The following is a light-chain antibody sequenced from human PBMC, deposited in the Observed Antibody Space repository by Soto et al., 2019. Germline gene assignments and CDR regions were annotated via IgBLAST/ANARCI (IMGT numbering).Light chain of an antibody. V-gene: IGLV2-14*03. CDR3: SSFTSSSTQV. CDR1: SSDVGSYNY. CDR2: EVT. Sequence: QSALTQPASVSGSPGRSITISCTGTSSDVGSYNYVSWYQQHPGRAPKLMIFEVTNRPSGISNRFSGSKSGNTASLTISGLQPEEEADYYCSSFTSSSTQVFGSGTKLTVL. J-gene: IGLJ1*01.